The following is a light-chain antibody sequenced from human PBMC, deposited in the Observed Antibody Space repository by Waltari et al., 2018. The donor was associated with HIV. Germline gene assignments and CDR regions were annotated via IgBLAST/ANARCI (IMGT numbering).Light chain of an antibody. CDR2: DNN. CDR1: SSNIGTNY. CDR3: GTWDSGKNVWV. J-gene: IGLJ3*02. Sequence: QSVLTQPPSVSAAPGQTVTISCSGSSSNIGTNYVSWYQQVTGAAPKLVLYDNNERPSGIRDRFSGSKSGTSATLDITGLQPGDEADYYCGTWDSGKNVWVFGGGTKLTVL. V-gene: IGLV1-51*01.